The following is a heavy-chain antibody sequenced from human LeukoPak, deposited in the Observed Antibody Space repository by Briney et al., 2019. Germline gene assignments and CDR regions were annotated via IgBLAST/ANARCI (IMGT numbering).Heavy chain of an antibody. V-gene: IGHV4-34*01. CDR3: ARGSSDSYGRRYFDY. D-gene: IGHD5-18*01. CDR1: GGSFSGYY. CDR2: INHSGST. Sequence: SETLSLTCAVYGGSFSGYYWSWIRQPPGKGLEWIGEINHSGSTNYNPSLKSRVTISVDTSKNQFSLKLSSATAADTAVYYCARGSSDSYGRRYFDYWGQGTLVTVSS. J-gene: IGHJ4*02.